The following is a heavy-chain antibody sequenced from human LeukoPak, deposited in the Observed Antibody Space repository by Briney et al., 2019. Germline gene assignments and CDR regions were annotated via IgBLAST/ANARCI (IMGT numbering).Heavy chain of an antibody. D-gene: IGHD1-26*01. J-gene: IGHJ4*02. V-gene: IGHV6-1*01. CDR2: TYYRSKWYY. CDR1: GDRVSSNSAA. CDR3: ARARTVGATRCPDY. Sequence: SQTLSLTCAISGDRVSSNSAAWNWIRQSPSRGLEWLGRTYYRSKWYYDYAVSVKSRITINPDTSKNQFSLQLDSVTLEDTAVYYCARARTVGATRCPDYWGQGTLVTVSS.